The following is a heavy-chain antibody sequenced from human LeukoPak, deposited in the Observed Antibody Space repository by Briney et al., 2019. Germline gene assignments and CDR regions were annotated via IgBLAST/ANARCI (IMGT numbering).Heavy chain of an antibody. Sequence: SETLSLTCTVSGGSISSSTYYWGWIRQPPGKGLEWIGSMYYSGNIYYNPSLKSRVTISVDTSKNQLSLKLSSVTAADTAVYYCARSGYDGGYFDLWGRGTLVTVSS. J-gene: IGHJ2*01. V-gene: IGHV4-39*07. CDR1: GGSISSSTYY. CDR3: ARSGYDGGYFDL. CDR2: MYYSGNI. D-gene: IGHD5-12*01.